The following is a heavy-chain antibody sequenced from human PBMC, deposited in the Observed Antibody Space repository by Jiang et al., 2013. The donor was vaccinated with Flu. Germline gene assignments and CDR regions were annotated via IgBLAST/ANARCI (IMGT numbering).Heavy chain of an antibody. J-gene: IGHJ6*04. D-gene: IGHD6-6*01. CDR2: IYHSGST. CDR3: ARDSYSSSTGYYYYGMDV. CDR1: ISSGYV. Sequence: ISSGYVLGRGSGSPHGRGVEWIGSIYHSGSTYYNPSLKSRVTISVDTSKNQFSLKLSSVTAADTVVYYCARDSYSSSTGYYYYGMDVWGKGTTVTVSS. V-gene: IGHV4-38-2*02.